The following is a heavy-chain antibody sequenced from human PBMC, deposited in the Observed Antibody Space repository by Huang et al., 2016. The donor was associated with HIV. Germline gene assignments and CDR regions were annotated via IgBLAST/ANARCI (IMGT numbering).Heavy chain of an antibody. Sequence: VQLVQSGAEVKKPGESLKISCKGSGYSFSSYWIAWVRQMPGKGLEWMGIIFPEDSDTTYSPSFEGQVTSSADESIGTAYLQWSSLKASDTAMYYCARRFSSSSGYFDYWGQGSLVTVSS. CDR2: IFPEDSDT. D-gene: IGHD6-6*01. CDR3: ARRFSSSSGYFDY. V-gene: IGHV5-51*01. J-gene: IGHJ4*02. CDR1: GYSFSSYW.